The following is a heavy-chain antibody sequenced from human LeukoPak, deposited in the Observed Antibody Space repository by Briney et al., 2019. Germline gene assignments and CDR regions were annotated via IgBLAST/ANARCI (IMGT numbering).Heavy chain of an antibody. CDR3: ARDSHISSWYSEFDY. Sequence: PGGSLRLSCAASGFSFSSYEMNWVRQAPGKGLEWVSYISSSGSTIYYADSVKGRFTISRDNAKNSLYLQMNSLRAEDTAVYYCARDSHISSWYSEFDYWGQGTLVTVSS. J-gene: IGHJ4*02. CDR1: GFSFSSYE. CDR2: ISSSGSTI. D-gene: IGHD6-13*01. V-gene: IGHV3-48*03.